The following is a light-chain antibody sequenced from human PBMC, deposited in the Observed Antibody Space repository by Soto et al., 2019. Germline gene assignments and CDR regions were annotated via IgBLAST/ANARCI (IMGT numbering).Light chain of an antibody. CDR2: SND. V-gene: IGLV1-44*01. Sequence: HSVLTQPPSASGTPGQRVTISCSGSSSNIGRNTVDWYQHLPGTAPKLLIYSNDQRPSGVPDRFSGSKSGTSASLAISGLQSEDEADYYCAAWDDSLNGLVFGTGTKLTVL. CDR3: AAWDDSLNGLV. CDR1: SSNIGRNT. J-gene: IGLJ1*01.